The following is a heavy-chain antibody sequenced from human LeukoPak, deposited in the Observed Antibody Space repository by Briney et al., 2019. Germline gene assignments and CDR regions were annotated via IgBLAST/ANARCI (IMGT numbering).Heavy chain of an antibody. CDR1: GFTFNDYG. D-gene: IGHD3-22*01. V-gene: IGHV3-20*04. CDR2: INWNGGTA. J-gene: IGHJ4*02. Sequence: AGGSLRLSCAASGFTFNDYGLSWVRPAPGKGLGWVSGINWNGGTAGYAASVRGRFTISRDNAKNSLYLQMNSLRAEDTAFYYCARNFGGGDRSGAFYWGQGILVTVSS. CDR3: ARNFGGGDRSGAFY.